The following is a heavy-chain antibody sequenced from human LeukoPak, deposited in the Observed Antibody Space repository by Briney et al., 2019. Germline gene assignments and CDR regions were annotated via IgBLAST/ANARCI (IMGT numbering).Heavy chain of an antibody. J-gene: IGHJ2*01. CDR2: INSDGSST. D-gene: IGHD4-17*01. V-gene: IGHV3-74*03. Sequence: GGSLRLSCAASGFTFSRYWMHWVRHAPGKGLVWVSRINSDGSSTTYADSVKGRFTISRDNAKNTLYLQMNSLRTEDTAVYFCARINDYGDYWYFDLWGRGTLVTVSS. CDR1: GFTFSRYW. CDR3: ARINDYGDYWYFDL.